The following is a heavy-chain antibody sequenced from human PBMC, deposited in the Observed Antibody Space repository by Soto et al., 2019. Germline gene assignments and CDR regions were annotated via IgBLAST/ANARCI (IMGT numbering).Heavy chain of an antibody. V-gene: IGHV3-21*01. Sequence: EVQLVESGGGLVKPGGSLRLSCAASGFTFSSYSMNWVRQAPGKGLEWVSSISSSSSYIYYADSVKGRFTISRDNAKNSLYLQMNSLRAEDTAVYYCEREGYNWNYKGDYWGQGNLVTVSS. CDR1: GFTFSSYS. D-gene: IGHD1-7*01. J-gene: IGHJ4*02. CDR3: EREGYNWNYKGDY. CDR2: ISSSSSYI.